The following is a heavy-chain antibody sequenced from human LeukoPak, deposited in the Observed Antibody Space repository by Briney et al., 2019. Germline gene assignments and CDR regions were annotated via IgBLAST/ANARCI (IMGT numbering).Heavy chain of an antibody. J-gene: IGHJ4*02. D-gene: IGHD6-13*01. Sequence: PSEALSLTCTVSGGSISSSSYYWGWIRQPPGKGLEWIGSIYYSGSTYYNPSLKSRVTISVDTSKNQFSLKLSSVTAADTAVYYCASKEATYSSSWYYFDYWGQGTLVTVSS. CDR3: ASKEATYSSSWYYFDY. V-gene: IGHV4-39*01. CDR1: GGSISSSSYY. CDR2: IYYSGST.